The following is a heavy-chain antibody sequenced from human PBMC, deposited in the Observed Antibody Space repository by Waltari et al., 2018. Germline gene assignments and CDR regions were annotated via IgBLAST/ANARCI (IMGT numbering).Heavy chain of an antibody. Sequence: QVQLQESGPGLVKPSETLSLTCTVSGGSISRHYWSWIRQPPGKGLEWIWYSNYSVSTNYNPSLKIRVTRSGDTFKNQVSLKLSSVTAADTAVYYCARVRDYGDYDWFDPWGQGTLVTVSS. J-gene: IGHJ5*02. CDR3: ARVRDYGDYDWFDP. V-gene: IGHV4-59*11. CDR2: SNYSVST. D-gene: IGHD4-17*01. CDR1: GGSISRHY.